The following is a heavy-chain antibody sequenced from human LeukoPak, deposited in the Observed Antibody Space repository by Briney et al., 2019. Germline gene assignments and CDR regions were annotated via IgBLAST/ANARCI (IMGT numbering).Heavy chain of an antibody. CDR2: IKSKTDDGTA. V-gene: IGHV3-15*01. D-gene: IGHD1-26*01. Sequence: GGSLRLSCAASGLTFSNAWMSWVRQAPGKGLEWVGRIKSKTDDGTADYAAPVKGRFTISRDDSKDTLYLQMNSLKTEDTAVYYCTTYNGNYYFSDYWGQGTLVTVSS. J-gene: IGHJ4*02. CDR3: TTYNGNYYFSDY. CDR1: GLTFSNAW.